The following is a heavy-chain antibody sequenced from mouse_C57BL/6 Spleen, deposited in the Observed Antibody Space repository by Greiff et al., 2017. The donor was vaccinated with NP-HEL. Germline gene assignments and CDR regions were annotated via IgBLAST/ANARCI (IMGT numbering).Heavy chain of an antibody. CDR2: LDPNSGCT. Sequence: VHLQQPGAELVKPGASVKLSCNASGYTFTSYWMHWVKQRPGRGLEWIGRLDPNSGCTTYPEKFKSKATLTVDKPSSTAYMQLSSLTSEDSAVYYCAPAYPLLRYWGQGTTLTVSS. D-gene: IGHD2-10*01. J-gene: IGHJ2*01. V-gene: IGHV1-72*01. CDR1: GYTFTSYW. CDR3: APAYPLLRY.